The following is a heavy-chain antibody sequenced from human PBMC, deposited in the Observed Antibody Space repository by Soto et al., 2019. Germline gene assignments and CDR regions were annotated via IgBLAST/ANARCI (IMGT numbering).Heavy chain of an antibody. Sequence: PSETLSLTCTVSGGSISSYYWSWIRQPAGKGLEWIGRIYTSGSTNYNPSLKSRVTMSVDTSKNQFSLKLSSVTAADTAVYYCARDFEATMVRGVIIAHYTDGMDVWGPGATVTVSS. V-gene: IGHV4-4*07. J-gene: IGHJ6*02. CDR1: GGSISSYY. CDR3: ARDFEATMVRGVIIAHYTDGMDV. CDR2: IYTSGST. D-gene: IGHD3-10*01.